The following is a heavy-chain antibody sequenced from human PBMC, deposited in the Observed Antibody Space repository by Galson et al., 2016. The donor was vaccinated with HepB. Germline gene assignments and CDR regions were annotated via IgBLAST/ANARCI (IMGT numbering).Heavy chain of an antibody. V-gene: IGHV3-23*01. J-gene: IGHJ4*02. CDR1: GFTFSRHS. CDR3: ARDRGYFGSAFDY. CDR2: IGVDGGPT. D-gene: IGHD2/OR15-2a*01. Sequence: SLRLSCAASGFTFSRHSMSWVRQAPGKGLEWVSGIGVDGGPTFYAESVKGRFIISKDMSKNTLSLQMDSLRAEDTAIYYCARDRGYFGSAFDYWGQGTLVTVSS.